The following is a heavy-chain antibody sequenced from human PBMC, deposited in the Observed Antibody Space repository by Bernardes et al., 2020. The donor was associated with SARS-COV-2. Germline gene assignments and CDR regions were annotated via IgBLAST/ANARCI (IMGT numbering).Heavy chain of an antibody. V-gene: IGHV3-23*01. CDR2: ISGSGDST. J-gene: IGHJ6*02. D-gene: IGHD5-18*01. CDR1: GFSFRSYA. CDR3: AKEGRVTDATYHYYGLDV. Sequence: GSLRLSCAASGFSFRSYAMSWVRQAPGKGLEWVSGISGSGDSTYYADSVKGRFTISRDNSKNTLYLQMNSLRAEDTAVYYCAKEGRVTDATYHYYGLDVWGQGTTVSVSS.